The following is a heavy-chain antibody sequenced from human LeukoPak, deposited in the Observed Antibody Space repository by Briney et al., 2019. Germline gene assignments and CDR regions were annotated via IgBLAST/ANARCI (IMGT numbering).Heavy chain of an antibody. V-gene: IGHV4-61*02. Sequence: PSETLSLTCTVSGGSISSGSYYWSWIRQPAGKGLEWIGRIYTSGSTNYNPSLKSRVTISVDTSKNQFSPKLSSVTAADTAVYYCASARYSYGSYYYYYMDVWGKGTTVTVSS. CDR2: IYTSGST. D-gene: IGHD5-18*01. CDR1: GGSISSGSYY. CDR3: ASARYSYGSYYYYYMDV. J-gene: IGHJ6*03.